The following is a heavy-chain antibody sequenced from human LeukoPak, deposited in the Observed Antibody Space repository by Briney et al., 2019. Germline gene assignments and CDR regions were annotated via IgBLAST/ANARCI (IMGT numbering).Heavy chain of an antibody. CDR2: ISTSGSTV. CDR1: GFTFSSYA. CDR3: ASSLNRDFGWLDP. Sequence: QPGRSLRLSCAASGFTFSSYAMHWVRQAPGKGLEWVSYISTSGSTVYYADSVKGRFTISRDNAKNSLYLQMNSLRAEDTAVYYCASSLNRDFGWLDPWGQGTLVTVSS. D-gene: IGHD1-14*01. V-gene: IGHV3-48*03. J-gene: IGHJ5*02.